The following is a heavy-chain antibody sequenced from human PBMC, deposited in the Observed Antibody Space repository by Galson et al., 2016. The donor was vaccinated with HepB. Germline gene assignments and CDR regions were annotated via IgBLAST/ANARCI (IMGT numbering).Heavy chain of an antibody. CDR3: RREIWDGYSGGLIF. D-gene: IGHD5-24*01. CDR2: INPSSGDT. CDR1: GYTFTGYY. Sequence: SVKVSCKASGYTFTGYYIHWVRQAPGQGLEWMGWINPSSGDTNYAQKFRGRVTMSSDTSITTASMELSRLRSDDTAVYFCRREIWDGYSGGLIFWGQGTLVTVSS. V-gene: IGHV1-2*02. J-gene: IGHJ4*02.